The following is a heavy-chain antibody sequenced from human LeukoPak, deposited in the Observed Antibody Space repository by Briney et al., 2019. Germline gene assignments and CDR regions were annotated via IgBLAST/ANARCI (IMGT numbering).Heavy chain of an antibody. CDR3: ARGPSSGWYPPAFDY. J-gene: IGHJ4*02. CDR1: GGSFSGYY. V-gene: IGHV4-34*01. D-gene: IGHD6-19*01. CDR2: INHSGST. Sequence: SETLSLTCAVYGGSFSGYYWSWISQPPGKGLEWIGEINHSGSTNYNPSLKSRVTISVDTSKNQFSLKLSSVTAADTAVYYCARGPSSGWYPPAFDYWGQGTLVTVSS.